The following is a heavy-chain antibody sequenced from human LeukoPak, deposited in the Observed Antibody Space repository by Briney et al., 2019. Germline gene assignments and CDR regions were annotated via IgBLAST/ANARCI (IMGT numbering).Heavy chain of an antibody. CDR3: ARQSSRGSY. CDR1: GGSISSSSYY. Sequence: PAETLSLTCTVSGGSISSSSYYWGWIRQPPGKGLEWIGSIYYSGSTYYNPSLKSRVTISVQTSSKQFSLKLSSLSAAHTAVYYCARQSSRGSYWGQGTLVTVSS. CDR2: IYYSGST. D-gene: IGHD5-12*01. J-gene: IGHJ4*02. V-gene: IGHV4-39*01.